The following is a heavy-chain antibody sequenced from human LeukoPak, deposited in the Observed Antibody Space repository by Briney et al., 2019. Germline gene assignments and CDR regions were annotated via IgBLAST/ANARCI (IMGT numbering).Heavy chain of an antibody. CDR3: GRSRRINASLYYYMDV. CDR1: GFTFSSYA. J-gene: IGHJ6*03. D-gene: IGHD2-15*01. CDR2: VRSTGDST. V-gene: IGHV3-23*01. Sequence: GGSLRLSCEVSGFTFSSYAITWVRQAPGKGLEWVSSVRSTGDSTFYADSVKGRFTISRDNSKNTVYLLMNSLRTEDTAVYYCGRSRRINASLYYYMDVWGKGTTVTVSS.